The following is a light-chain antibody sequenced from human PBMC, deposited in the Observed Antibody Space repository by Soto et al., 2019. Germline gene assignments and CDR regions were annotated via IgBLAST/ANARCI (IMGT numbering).Light chain of an antibody. CDR2: GAS. Sequence: EIVMTQSPATLSVSPGERATLSCMAIQSISRNLAWYQQKPCQSPRLLLYGASTGATGLPERFSGRGSGTEFTLTISSLQSEDFEVYYCHQYNNWPGTFGQGTKVDIK. CDR3: HQYNNWPGT. V-gene: IGKV3-15*01. CDR1: QSISRN. J-gene: IGKJ1*01.